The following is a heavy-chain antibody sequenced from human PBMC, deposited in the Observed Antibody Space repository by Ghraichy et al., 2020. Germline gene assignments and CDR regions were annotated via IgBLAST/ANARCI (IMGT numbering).Heavy chain of an antibody. Sequence: LSLTCAASGFTFSSYSMNWVRQAPGKGLEWVSSISSSSSYIYYADSVKGRFTISRDNAKNSLYLQMNSLRAEDTAVYYCARDLSKRSVAGSPLDYWGQGTLVTVSS. CDR2: ISSSSSYI. J-gene: IGHJ4*02. CDR1: GFTFSSYS. V-gene: IGHV3-21*01. CDR3: ARDLSKRSVAGSPLDY. D-gene: IGHD6-19*01.